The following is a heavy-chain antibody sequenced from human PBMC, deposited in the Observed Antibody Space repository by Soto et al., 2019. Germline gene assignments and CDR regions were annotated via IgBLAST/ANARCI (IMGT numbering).Heavy chain of an antibody. CDR3: AKAWKEYYDSSGFTDYYFDY. D-gene: IGHD3-22*01. V-gene: IGHV3-23*01. CDR1: GFTFSGYA. CDR2: ISGSGGST. J-gene: IGHJ4*02. Sequence: GGSLRLSCAASGFTFSGYAMSWVRQAPGRGLEWVSAISGSGGSTYYADSVKGRFTISRDNSKNTLYLQMNSLRAEDTAVYYCAKAWKEYYDSSGFTDYYFDYWGQGTLVTVSS.